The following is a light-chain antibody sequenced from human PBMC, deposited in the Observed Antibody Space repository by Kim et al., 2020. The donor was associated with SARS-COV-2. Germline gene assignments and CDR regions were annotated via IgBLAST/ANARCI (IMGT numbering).Light chain of an antibody. J-gene: IGKJ1*01. CDR1: QNINTF. CDR2: TAS. Sequence: DIQMTQSPPSLSASVGDRVTITCRASQNINTFLNWYQQRPGKAPKLLIYTASRLQSWVPSRFSGNGSGTDFTLTISNFQPEDFVSYYCQQSYSTPPMWTFGQGTKVDIK. CDR3: QQSYSTPPMWT. V-gene: IGKV1-39*01.